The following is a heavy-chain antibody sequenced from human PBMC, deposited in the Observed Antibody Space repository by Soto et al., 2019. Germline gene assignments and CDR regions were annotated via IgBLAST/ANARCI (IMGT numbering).Heavy chain of an antibody. V-gene: IGHV3-33*01. D-gene: IGHD5-18*01. CDR2: IWYDGSNK. Sequence: PGGSLRLSCAASGFTFSSYGMQWVRQAPGKGLEWVAVIWYDGSNKYYADSVKGRFTISRDNSKNTLYLQMNSLRAEDTAVYYCAVISNSVDTAPYYYYGMDVWGQGTTVTVSS. J-gene: IGHJ6*02. CDR1: GFTFSSYG. CDR3: AVISNSVDTAPYYYYGMDV.